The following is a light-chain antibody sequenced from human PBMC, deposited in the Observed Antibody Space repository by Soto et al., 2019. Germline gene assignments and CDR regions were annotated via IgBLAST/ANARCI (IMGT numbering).Light chain of an antibody. CDR1: QSISSW. J-gene: IGKJ1*01. CDR2: RAS. Sequence: DLQMTQSPSTLSASVGDRVTITCRASQSISSWLAWYQQKPGKAPKVLIYRASSLQSGVPSRFSGSGSGTEFTLTISSLQPDDFATYYCQQYNSYSTFGQGTKVEV. V-gene: IGKV1-5*03. CDR3: QQYNSYST.